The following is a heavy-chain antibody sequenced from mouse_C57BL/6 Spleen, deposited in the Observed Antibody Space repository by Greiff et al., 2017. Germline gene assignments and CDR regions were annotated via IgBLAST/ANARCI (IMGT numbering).Heavy chain of an antibody. V-gene: IGHV3-1*01. CDR3: AREDSSYVGFAY. Sequence: EVKLMESGPGMVKPSQSLSLTCTVTCYSITSGYDWHWIRHFPGNKLEWMGYISYSGSTNYNPSLKSRISITHDTSKNHFFLKLNSVTTEDTATYYCAREDSSYVGFAYWGQGTLVTVSA. D-gene: IGHD1-1*01. CDR1: CYSITSGYD. J-gene: IGHJ3*01. CDR2: ISYSGST.